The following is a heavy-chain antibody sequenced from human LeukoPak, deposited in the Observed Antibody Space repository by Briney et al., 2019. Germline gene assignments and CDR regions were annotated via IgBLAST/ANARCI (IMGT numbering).Heavy chain of an antibody. V-gene: IGHV1-69*06. Sequence: SVKVSCKASEGTFSSYAISWVRQAPGQGLEWMGGIIPIFGTANYAQKFQGRVTITADKSTSTAYMELSSLRSEDTAVYYCATRSAGGYQLLSSYYYYGMDVWGKGTTVTVSS. CDR2: IIPIFGTA. CDR3: ATRSAGGYQLLSSYYYYGMDV. D-gene: IGHD2-2*01. J-gene: IGHJ6*04. CDR1: EGTFSSYA.